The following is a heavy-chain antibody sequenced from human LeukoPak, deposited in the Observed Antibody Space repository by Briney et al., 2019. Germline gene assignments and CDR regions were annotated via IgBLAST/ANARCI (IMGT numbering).Heavy chain of an antibody. CDR3: AKGLVSVYALNWFDP. Sequence: AGSLRLSCAASGFTFSSYAMSWVRQAPGKGLEWVSAISGSGGSTHYADSVKGRFTISRDNSKNTLYLQMSSLRAEDTAVYYCAKGLVSVYALNWFDPWGQGTLVTVSS. D-gene: IGHD2-8*01. V-gene: IGHV3-23*01. J-gene: IGHJ5*02. CDR2: ISGSGGST. CDR1: GFTFSSYA.